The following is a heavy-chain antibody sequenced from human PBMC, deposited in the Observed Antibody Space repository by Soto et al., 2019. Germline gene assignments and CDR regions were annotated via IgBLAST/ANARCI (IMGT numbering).Heavy chain of an antibody. CDR2: INPSTGVT. D-gene: IGHD2-21*02. J-gene: IGHJ6*02. CDR3: VRSPGDFRYGMDV. CDR1: GYSFTDYY. V-gene: IGHV1-2*04. Sequence: QVQLVQSGAEVKKPGASVKVSCKASGYSFTDYYMHWVRQAPGQGPEWLGWINPSTGVTHFAQRFQGWVTMTRDTSISTAYMELSRLTSDDTAVHYCVRSPGDFRYGMDVWGQGTTVTVSS.